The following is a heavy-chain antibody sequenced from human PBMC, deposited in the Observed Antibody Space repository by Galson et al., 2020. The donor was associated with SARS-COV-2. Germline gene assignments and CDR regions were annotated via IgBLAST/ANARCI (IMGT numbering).Heavy chain of an antibody. CDR3: ARKGWLQWSAXXX. D-gene: IGHD3-3*01. CDR2: IYDSGST. V-gene: IGHV4-28*01. Sequence: SETLSLTCAVSGYSIRSSNWWGWIRQPPGKGLEWIGYIYDSGSTYYNPSLTSRVTMSVDTSRNQFSLKLSSVTAVDTAVYYCARKGWLQWSAXXXWGQXXXVXXSS. CDR1: GYSIRSSNW. J-gene: IGHJ3*01.